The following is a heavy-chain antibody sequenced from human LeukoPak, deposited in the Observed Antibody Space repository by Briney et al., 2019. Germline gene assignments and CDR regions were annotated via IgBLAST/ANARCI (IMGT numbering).Heavy chain of an antibody. J-gene: IGHJ5*02. Sequence: PSETLSLTCTVSAGSISGYYWSWIRQPAGKGLEWIGRVYASGSTNYNPSLKSRVTMSVDTSKNQFSLNLTSVTAADTAVYYCAESPSGRGGYNWFDPWGQGTLVTVSS. CDR1: AGSISGYY. CDR2: VYASGST. D-gene: IGHD3-10*01. CDR3: AESPSGRGGYNWFDP. V-gene: IGHV4-4*07.